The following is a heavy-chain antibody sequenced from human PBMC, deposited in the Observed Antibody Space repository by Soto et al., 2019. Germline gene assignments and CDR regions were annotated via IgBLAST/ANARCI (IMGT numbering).Heavy chain of an antibody. CDR2: ISSSSSYI. Sequence: EVQLVESGGGLVKPGGSLRLSCAVSGFSFSNHGMNWVRQAEGKGLEWVSSISSSSSYISYADSVKGRFTISRDNAKNSVYLQMNSLRAEDTAVYYCARSDCTSTSCYVVWFDPWGQGTLVTVSS. D-gene: IGHD2-2*01. V-gene: IGHV3-21*01. J-gene: IGHJ5*02. CDR1: GFSFSNHG. CDR3: ARSDCTSTSCYVVWFDP.